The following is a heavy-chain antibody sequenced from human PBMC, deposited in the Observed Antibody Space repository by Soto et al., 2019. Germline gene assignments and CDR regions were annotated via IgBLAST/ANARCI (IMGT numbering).Heavy chain of an antibody. J-gene: IGHJ4*02. CDR3: ANSNHNSAAFDY. V-gene: IGHV3-23*01. CDR2: ISASVGST. Sequence: LRLSCASSGFTFSTYGMSWVRQAPWKGLEWVSGISASVGSTYYADSVKGRFTISRDNSKSTMYLQMNSLRAEDTALYDCANSNHNSAAFDYWGLGTLVTVSS. CDR1: GFTFSTYG. D-gene: IGHD3-10*01.